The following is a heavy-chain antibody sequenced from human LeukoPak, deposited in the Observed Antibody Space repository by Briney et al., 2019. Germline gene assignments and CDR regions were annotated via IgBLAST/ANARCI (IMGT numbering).Heavy chain of an antibody. J-gene: IGHJ4*02. CDR2: IIPIFGTA. D-gene: IGHD3-22*01. Sequence: GASVKVSCKASGGTFSSYAISWVRQAPGQGLEWMGGIIPIFGTANYAQKFQGRVTITADESTSTAYMELSSLRSEDTAVYYCARVSYDSSGSAGEYFDYWGQGTLVTVSS. CDR3: ARVSYDSSGSAGEYFDY. V-gene: IGHV1-69*13. CDR1: GGTFSSYA.